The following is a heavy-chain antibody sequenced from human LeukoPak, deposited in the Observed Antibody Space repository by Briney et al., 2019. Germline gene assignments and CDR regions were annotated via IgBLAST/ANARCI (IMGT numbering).Heavy chain of an antibody. CDR1: GFTFSDAW. CDR3: AKDPGDKTGTYGGNTYWYFDL. D-gene: IGHD1-14*01. J-gene: IGHJ2*01. V-gene: IGHV3-23*01. Sequence: GGSLRLSCAASGFTFSDAWMSWVRQAPGKGLEWVSAISGSGGSTYYADSVKGRFTISRDNSKNTLYLQMNSLRAEDTAVYYCAKDPGDKTGTYGGNTYWYFDLWGRGTLVTVSS. CDR2: ISGSGGST.